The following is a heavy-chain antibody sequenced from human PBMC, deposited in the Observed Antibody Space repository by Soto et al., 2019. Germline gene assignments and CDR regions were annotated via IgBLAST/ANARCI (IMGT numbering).Heavy chain of an antibody. J-gene: IGHJ4*02. CDR3: ARALSSAAGLYFDF. CDR1: GGSISSYY. V-gene: IGHV4-4*07. D-gene: IGHD6-13*01. Sequence: SETLSLTCTVSGGSISSYYWSWIRQPAGKGMEWIGRIHTTDSTNYNPSLKSRVTMSIDTSNNQFSPKLSSLTAADTAVYYCARALSSAAGLYFDFWGQGTLVTVPQ. CDR2: IHTTDST.